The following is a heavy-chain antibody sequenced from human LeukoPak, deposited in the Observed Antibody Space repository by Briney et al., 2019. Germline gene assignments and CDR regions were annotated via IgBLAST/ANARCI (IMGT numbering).Heavy chain of an antibody. CDR1: GGSFSGYY. Sequence: PSETLSLTCAVYGGSFSGYYWSWIRQPPGKGLEWIGEINHSGSTNYNPSLKSRVTISVDTSKNQFSLKLSSVTAADTAVYYCARRMLEWSSHPFDYWGQGTLVTVSS. CDR2: INHSGST. CDR3: ARRMLEWSSHPFDY. J-gene: IGHJ4*02. D-gene: IGHD3-3*01. V-gene: IGHV4-34*01.